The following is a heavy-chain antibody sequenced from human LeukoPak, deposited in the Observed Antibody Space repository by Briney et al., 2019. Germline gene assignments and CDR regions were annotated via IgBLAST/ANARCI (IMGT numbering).Heavy chain of an antibody. CDR1: GGSISSYY. CDR3: ARVESYYYDSSGRGGWLDP. Sequence: SETLSLTCTVSGGSISSYYWSWIRQPPGQGLEWIGYIYYSGSTNYNPSLKSRVTISVDTSKNQFSLKLSSVTAADTAVYYCARVESYYYDSSGRGGWLDPWGQGTLVTVSS. D-gene: IGHD3-22*01. CDR2: IYYSGST. V-gene: IGHV4-59*01. J-gene: IGHJ5*02.